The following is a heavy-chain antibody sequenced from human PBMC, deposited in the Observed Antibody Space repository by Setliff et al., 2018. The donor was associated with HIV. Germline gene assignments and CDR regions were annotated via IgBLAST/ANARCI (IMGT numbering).Heavy chain of an antibody. V-gene: IGHV3-33*08. Sequence: SCAASGFTFSSSSMNWVRQAPGKGLEWVALIWNNGGDKYYADSVKGRFTISRDNPKSTLYLQMNSLRVEDTAVYYCARAIYSGGWYGMDVWGKGTTVTVSS. CDR1: GFTFSSSS. D-gene: IGHD5-12*01. J-gene: IGHJ6*04. CDR3: ARAIYSGGWYGMDV. CDR2: IWNNGGDK.